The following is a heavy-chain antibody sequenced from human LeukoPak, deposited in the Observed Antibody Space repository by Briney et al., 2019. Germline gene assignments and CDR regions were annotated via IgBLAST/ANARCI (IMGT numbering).Heavy chain of an antibody. D-gene: IGHD1-26*01. V-gene: IGHV3-48*01. Sequence: PGGSLRLSCAASGFTFSSYSMNWVRQAPGKGLEWVSYISSSSSTIYYADSVKGRFTISRDYAKNSLYLQMNSLRAKDTAVYYCARGVGAVLRGFDYWGQGTLVTVSS. CDR1: GFTFSSYS. J-gene: IGHJ4*02. CDR3: ARGVGAVLRGFDY. CDR2: ISSSSSTI.